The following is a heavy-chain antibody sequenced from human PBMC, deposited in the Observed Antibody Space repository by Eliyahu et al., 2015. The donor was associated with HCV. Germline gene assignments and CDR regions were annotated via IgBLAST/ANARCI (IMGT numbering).Heavy chain of an antibody. D-gene: IGHD3-22*01. J-gene: IGHJ4*02. CDR3: AKEDFNYYDSSGYYTG. Sequence: EVQLVESGGGLVQPGXSXXXSCAASGFTFSSYAMSWVRQAPGKGLEWVAAISGSGGSTYXADSVKGRFTISRDNSKNTLYLQMNSLRAEDTAVYYCAKEDFNYYDSSGYYTGWGQGTLVTVSS. CDR1: GFTFSSYA. CDR2: ISGSGGST. V-gene: IGHV3-23*04.